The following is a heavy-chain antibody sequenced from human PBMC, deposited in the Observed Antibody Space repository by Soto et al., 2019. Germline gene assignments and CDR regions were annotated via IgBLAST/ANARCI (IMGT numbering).Heavy chain of an antibody. V-gene: IGHV4-34*01. J-gene: IGHJ3*02. CDR3: ARDRPMWDYDNGGAFDI. Sequence: SETLSLTCAVYGGFLSEAYWTWIRQPPGKVLEWIGEINHVGGTNYNPSLKSRVTMSVDTSQNQFSLRLISVTAADTVVYYCARDRPMWDYDNGGAFDIWGQGTMVT. D-gene: IGHD3-22*01. CDR1: GGFLSEAY. CDR2: INHVGGT.